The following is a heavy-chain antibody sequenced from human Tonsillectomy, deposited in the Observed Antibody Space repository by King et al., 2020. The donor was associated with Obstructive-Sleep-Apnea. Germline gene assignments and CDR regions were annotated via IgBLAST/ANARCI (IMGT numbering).Heavy chain of an antibody. V-gene: IGHV4-59*01. D-gene: IGHD2-15*01. Sequence: QLQESGPRLVKPSETLSLICSVSGGSINDYYWSWIRQPPGKGLEWIGYSYYSGSTDYNPSLKNRVTISVDTPKNQFSLTLSSVNATDAAVYFCARVRAATNYYGMDVWGQGTTVTVSS. J-gene: IGHJ6*02. CDR3: ARVRAATNYYGMDV. CDR2: SYYSGST. CDR1: GGSINDYY.